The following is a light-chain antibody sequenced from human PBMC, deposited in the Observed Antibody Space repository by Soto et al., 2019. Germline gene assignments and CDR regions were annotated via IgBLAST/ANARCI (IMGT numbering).Light chain of an antibody. Sequence: EIVLTQSPGTLSLSPGERATLSCRASQRVSTFLAWYQQRPGQAPRLLIHGATTRATGIPARFSGSGSGTEFTLTISSLQSEDFAVYYCQQYNSYPITFGQGTRLEIK. J-gene: IGKJ5*01. V-gene: IGKV3-15*01. CDR1: QRVSTF. CDR2: GAT. CDR3: QQYNSYPIT.